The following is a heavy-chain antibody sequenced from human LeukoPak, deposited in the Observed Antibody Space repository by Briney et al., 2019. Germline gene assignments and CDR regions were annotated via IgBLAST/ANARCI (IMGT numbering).Heavy chain of an antibody. CDR3: TTRLQHHFDY. CDR2: ISGSGGST. J-gene: IGHJ4*02. Sequence: GGSLRLSCAASGFTFSSYAMSWVRQAPGKGLEWVSAISGSGGSTYYADSVNGRFTISRDDFLNMVYLQMDRLTVEDTAVYYCTTRLQHHFDYWGQGTQVTVSS. CDR1: GFTFSSYA. V-gene: IGHV3-23*01. D-gene: IGHD4-11*01.